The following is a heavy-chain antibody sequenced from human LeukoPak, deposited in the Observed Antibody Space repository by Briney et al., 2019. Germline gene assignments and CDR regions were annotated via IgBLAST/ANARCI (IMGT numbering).Heavy chain of an antibody. J-gene: IGHJ4*02. Sequence: SGGSLRLSCAASGFTFSSYAMHWVRQAPGKGLEWVAGIQSNGRNKYYVDSVKGRFAISRDNSKSTLYLQVNSLRVEDTALYYCARESEGGTGTSCPDYWGQGTLVTVSS. CDR2: IQSNGRNK. V-gene: IGHV3-30*09. D-gene: IGHD2-2*01. CDR3: ARESEGGTGTSCPDY. CDR1: GFTFSSYA.